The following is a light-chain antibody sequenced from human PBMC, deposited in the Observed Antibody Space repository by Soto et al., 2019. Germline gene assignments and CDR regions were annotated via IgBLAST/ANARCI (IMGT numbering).Light chain of an antibody. CDR2: EGS. V-gene: IGLV2-23*01. CDR3: CSYAGGSTWV. Sequence: QSALTQPASVSGSPGQSITISCTGTSSDIGNYNLVSWYQLHPDKAPKLMIYEGSKRPSGVSNRFSGSKSGNTASLTLSGLQAEDEADYYCCSYAGGSTWVFGGGTKLTVL. CDR1: SSDIGNYNL. J-gene: IGLJ2*01.